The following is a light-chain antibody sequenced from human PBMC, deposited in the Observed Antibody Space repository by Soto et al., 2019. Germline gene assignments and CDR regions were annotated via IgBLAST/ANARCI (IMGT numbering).Light chain of an antibody. CDR1: SSDVGNYIF. CDR3: VSYTTSASYV. J-gene: IGLJ1*01. CDR2: DIN. Sequence: QSALTQPASVSGSPELSITISCTGTSSDVGNYIFVSWYRQHPGKAPKLMIYDINNRPSGVSNRFSGSKSGNTASLTISGLQAEDEADYYCVSYTTSASYVFGTGTKVTVL. V-gene: IGLV2-14*01.